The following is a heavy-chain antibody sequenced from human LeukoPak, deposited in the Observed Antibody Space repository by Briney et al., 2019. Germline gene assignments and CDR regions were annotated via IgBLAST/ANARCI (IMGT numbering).Heavy chain of an antibody. Sequence: SETLSLTCTVSGGSISSGSYYWRWIRQPAGKGLEWIGRIYTSGSTNYNPSLKSRVTISVDTSKNQFSLKLSSVTAADTAVYYCARESYYYDSSGFYSHLPVDYWGQGTLVTVSS. J-gene: IGHJ4*02. CDR2: IYTSGST. D-gene: IGHD3-22*01. V-gene: IGHV4-61*02. CDR1: GGSISSGSYY. CDR3: ARESYYYDSSGFYSHLPVDY.